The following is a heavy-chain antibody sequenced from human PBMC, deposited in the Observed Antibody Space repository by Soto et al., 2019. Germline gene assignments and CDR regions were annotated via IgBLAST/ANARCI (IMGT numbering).Heavy chain of an antibody. CDR3: ARGGGSYYATGNFDY. D-gene: IGHD1-26*01. V-gene: IGHV4-31*03. CDR1: GGSISSGGYY. J-gene: IGHJ4*02. CDR2: IYYSGST. Sequence: QVQLQESGPGLVKPSQTLSLTCTASGGSISSGGYYWSWIRQHPGKGLEWIGYIYYSGSTYYNPSLKSRVTISVDTSKNQFSLKLSSVTAADTAVYYCARGGGSYYATGNFDYWGQGTLVTVSS.